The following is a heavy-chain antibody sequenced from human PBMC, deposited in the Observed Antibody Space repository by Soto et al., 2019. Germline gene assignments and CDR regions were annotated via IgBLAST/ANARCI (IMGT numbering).Heavy chain of an antibody. CDR1: GFTFSSYA. V-gene: IGHV3-23*01. CDR2: MSGSGGST. D-gene: IGHD3-22*01. CDR3: AKDLENYYDSSGDAFDI. J-gene: IGHJ3*02. Sequence: AGGSLRLSCAASGFTFSSYAMSWVRQAPGKGLEWVSAMSGSGGSTYYAYSVKGRFTISRDNSKNTLYLQLNSIRAADTAVYYCAKDLENYYDSSGDAFDIWGQGTVVTVSS.